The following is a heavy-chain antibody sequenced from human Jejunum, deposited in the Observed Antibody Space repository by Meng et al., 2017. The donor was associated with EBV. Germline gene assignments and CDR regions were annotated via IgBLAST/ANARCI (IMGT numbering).Heavy chain of an antibody. CDR1: GFIFSNYA. D-gene: IGHD1-26*01. Sequence: QVQVVESGGGVVQLGRSLRLSCIASGFIFSNYAMHWVRQAPGKGLEWVAVMSNDGNTKEYADSVKGRFTISRDNSKNEVYLQMNSLRGEDTALYYCLRESDDGGSYYAYWGQGTLGTVSS. CDR3: LRESDDGGSYYAY. CDR2: MSNDGNTK. J-gene: IGHJ4*02. V-gene: IGHV3-30*14.